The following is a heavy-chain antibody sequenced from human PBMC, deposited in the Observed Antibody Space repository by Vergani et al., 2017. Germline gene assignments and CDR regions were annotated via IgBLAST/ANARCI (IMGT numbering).Heavy chain of an antibody. Sequence: EVQLVESGGGLVQPGGSLRLSCAGSGFTFSNNWMHWVRQAPGKGLEWVSRINSDGSSTSYADSVKGRFTISRDNAKNTLYLKMNSLRAEDTAVYYCGRELGIPWGQGTLVTVSS. CDR3: GRELGIP. D-gene: IGHD3-16*01. CDR1: GFTFSNNW. CDR2: INSDGSST. V-gene: IGHV3-74*01. J-gene: IGHJ5*02.